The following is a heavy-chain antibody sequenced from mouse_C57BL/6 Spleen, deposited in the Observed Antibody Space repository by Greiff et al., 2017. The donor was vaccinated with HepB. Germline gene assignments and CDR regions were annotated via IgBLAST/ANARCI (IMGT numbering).Heavy chain of an antibody. CDR2: IDPSDSYT. Sequence: QVQLQQPGAELVKPGASVKLSCKASGYTFTSYWMQWVKQRPGQGLEWIGEIDPSDSYTNYNQKFKGKATLTVDTSSSTAYMQLSSLTSEDSAVYYCAGYSNYDRAYWGQGTLVTVSA. CDR1: GYTFTSYW. CDR3: AGYSNYDRAY. J-gene: IGHJ3*01. V-gene: IGHV1-50*01. D-gene: IGHD2-5*01.